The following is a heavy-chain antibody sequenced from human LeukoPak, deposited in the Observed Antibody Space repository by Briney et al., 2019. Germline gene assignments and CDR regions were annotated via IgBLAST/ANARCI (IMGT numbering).Heavy chain of an antibody. J-gene: IGHJ6*03. CDR2: ISDDGRDI. CDR1: GFTFSTFP. V-gene: IGHV3-30*04. CDR3: ARVGRVSIYPSYMDV. Sequence: GGSLRLSCEASGFTFSTFPMHWVRQTPDKGLEWVAVISDDGRDIYYADPVKGRFTISRDNSKNTLYLQMNSLSPEDTAVVYCARVGRVSIYPSYMDVWGKGTTVTVAS. D-gene: IGHD6-6*01.